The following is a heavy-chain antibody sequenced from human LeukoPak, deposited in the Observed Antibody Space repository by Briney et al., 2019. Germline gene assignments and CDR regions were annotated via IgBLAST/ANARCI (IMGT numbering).Heavy chain of an antibody. Sequence: PGGSLRLSCAASGFTFDDYAMHWVRQAPGKGLEWVSGISWNSGSIGYADSVKGRFTISRDNAKNSLYLQMNSLRAEDTALYYCAKNFFMLDYYYGMDVWGQGTTVTVSS. J-gene: IGHJ6*02. D-gene: IGHD3-10*02. CDR2: ISWNSGSI. CDR3: AKNFFMLDYYYGMDV. CDR1: GFTFDDYA. V-gene: IGHV3-9*01.